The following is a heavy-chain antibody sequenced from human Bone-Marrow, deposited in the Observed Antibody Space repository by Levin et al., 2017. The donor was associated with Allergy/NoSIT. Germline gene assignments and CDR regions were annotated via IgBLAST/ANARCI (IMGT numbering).Heavy chain of an antibody. J-gene: IGHJ3*02. CDR1: GFPVRTNY. V-gene: IGHV3-66*04. CDR2: IYSGGST. Sequence: LSLTCAASGFPVRTNYMSWVRQAPGKGLEWVSVIYSGGSTFYADSVKGRFTISRDHSKNTLYLQMNSLRAEDTAVYYCARPLFMSNDAFGIWGHGTMVTVSS. CDR3: ARPLFMSNDAFGI. D-gene: IGHD5/OR15-5a*01.